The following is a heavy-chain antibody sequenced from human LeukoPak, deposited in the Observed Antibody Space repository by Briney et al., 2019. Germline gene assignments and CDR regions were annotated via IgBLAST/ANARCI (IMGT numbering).Heavy chain of an antibody. D-gene: IGHD3-10*01. Sequence: ASVKVSCEASGYTFTTYAMNWVRQAPGQGLEWMGWINTNTGNPTYAQGFTGRFVFSLDTSVSTAYLQISSLKADDTAVYYCARANLWFGELGWIDPWGQGTLVTVSS. V-gene: IGHV7-4-1*02. CDR1: GYTFTTYA. J-gene: IGHJ5*02. CDR3: ARANLWFGELGWIDP. CDR2: INTNTGNP.